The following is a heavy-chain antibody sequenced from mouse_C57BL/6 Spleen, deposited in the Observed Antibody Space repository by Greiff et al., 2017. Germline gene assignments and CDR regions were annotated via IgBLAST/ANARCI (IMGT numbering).Heavy chain of an antibody. J-gene: IGHJ4*01. D-gene: IGHD2-5*01. Sequence: VQGVESGAELVRPGASVTLSCKASGYTFTDYEMHWVKQTPVHGLEWIGAIDPETGGTAYNQKFKGKAILTADKSSSTAYMELRSLTSEDSAVYYCTRASNYDAMDYWGQGTSVTVSS. CDR2: IDPETGGT. V-gene: IGHV1-15*01. CDR1: GYTFTDYE. CDR3: TRASNYDAMDY.